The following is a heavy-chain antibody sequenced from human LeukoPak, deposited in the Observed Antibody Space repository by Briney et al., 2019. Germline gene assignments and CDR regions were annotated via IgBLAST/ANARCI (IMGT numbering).Heavy chain of an antibody. CDR3: AKGLGPSSSWFSIDF. D-gene: IGHD6-13*01. CDR1: GYTFSDHY. V-gene: IGHV1-2*02. Sequence: VASVKVSCKASGYTFSDHYMNWVRQAPGQGLEWLGWINPNTGDTHFAPKFQGRVTLTSDTSIRTAYMELTSLTSDDTAVYYCAKGLGPSSSWFSIDFWGQGTLVTVSS. J-gene: IGHJ4*02. CDR2: INPNTGDT.